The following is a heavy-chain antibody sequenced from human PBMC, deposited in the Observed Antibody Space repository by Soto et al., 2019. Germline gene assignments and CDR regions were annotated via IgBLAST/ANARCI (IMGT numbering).Heavy chain of an antibody. CDR2: ISWNSGSI. CDR3: AKDMGGGIAAAGFDY. Sequence: GGSLRLSCAASGFTFDDYAMHWVRQAPGKGLEWVSGISWNSGSIGYADSVKGRFTISRDNAKNSLYLQMNSLRAEDTAVYYCAKDMGGGIAAAGFDYWGQGTLVTVSS. CDR1: GFTFDDYA. V-gene: IGHV3-9*01. J-gene: IGHJ4*02. D-gene: IGHD6-13*01.